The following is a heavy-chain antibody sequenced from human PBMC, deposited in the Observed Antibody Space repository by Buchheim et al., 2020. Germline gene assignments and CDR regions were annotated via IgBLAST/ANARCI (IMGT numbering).Heavy chain of an antibody. CDR1: GFTFSSYA. J-gene: IGHJ2*01. Sequence: EVQLLESGGGLVQPGGSLRLSCAASGFTFSSYAMSWVRQAPGKGLEWVSAISGSGGSTYYADSVKGRFTISRDNSKNTLYLQMNSLRAEDTAVYYCAKISRSSITMIVVVNWYFDLWGRGTL. V-gene: IGHV3-23*01. D-gene: IGHD3-22*01. CDR2: ISGSGGST. CDR3: AKISRSSITMIVVVNWYFDL.